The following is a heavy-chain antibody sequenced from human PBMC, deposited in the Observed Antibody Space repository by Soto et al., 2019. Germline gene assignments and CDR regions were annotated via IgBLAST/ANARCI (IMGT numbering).Heavy chain of an antibody. CDR2: ISWNSGSI. V-gene: IGHV3-9*01. CDR1: GFTFDDYA. D-gene: IGHD6-6*01. J-gene: IGHJ6*04. CDR3: AKAVKVFRPYLMDV. Sequence: GGSLRLSCAASGFTFDDYAMHWVRQAPGKGLEWVSGISWNSGSIGYADSVKGRFTISRDNAKNSLYLQMNSLRAEDTALYYCAKAVKVFRPYLMDVWGKGTTVTVSS.